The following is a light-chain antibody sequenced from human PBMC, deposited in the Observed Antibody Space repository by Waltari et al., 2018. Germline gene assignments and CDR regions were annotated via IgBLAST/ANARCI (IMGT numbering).Light chain of an antibody. CDR1: QSVSSNY. V-gene: IGKV3-20*01. CDR3: QQYCTSPWT. Sequence: EIVLTQSPGTLSLSPGERATLSCRASQSVSSNYLAWYQQKPGQAPRLLIFAASNRAAGIPDRFSGSGSGTDFTLTISRLEPEHLAVYYCQQYCTSPWTFGQGTKVEIK. J-gene: IGKJ1*01. CDR2: AAS.